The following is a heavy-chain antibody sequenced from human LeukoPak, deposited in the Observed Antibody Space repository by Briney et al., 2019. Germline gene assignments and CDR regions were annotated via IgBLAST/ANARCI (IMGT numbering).Heavy chain of an antibody. CDR3: AGSRRDFWSGYSFDY. CDR2: IYPGDSDT. V-gene: IGHV5-51*01. D-gene: IGHD3-3*01. CDR1: GYSFTSYW. Sequence: GESLKISCKGSGYSFTSYWIGWVRQMPGKGLEWMGIIYPGDSDTRYSPSFQGQVTISADKSISTAYLQWSSLKASDTAMYYCAGSRRDFWSGYSFDYWGQGTLVTVSS. J-gene: IGHJ4*02.